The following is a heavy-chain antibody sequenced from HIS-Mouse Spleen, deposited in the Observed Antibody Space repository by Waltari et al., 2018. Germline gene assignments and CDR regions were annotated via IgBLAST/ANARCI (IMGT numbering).Heavy chain of an antibody. D-gene: IGHD3-16*01. J-gene: IGHJ4*02. V-gene: IGHV4-39*07. Sequence: QLQLQESGPGLVKPSETLSLTCTVSGGSISSSSYYWGWIRQPPGKGLEWIGSIYYSGGTYDNPSLKSRVTISVDTSKNQFSLKLSSVTAADTAVYYCARDGFLLGFFDYWGQGTLVTVSS. CDR2: IYYSGGT. CDR3: ARDGFLLGFFDY. CDR1: GGSISSSSYY.